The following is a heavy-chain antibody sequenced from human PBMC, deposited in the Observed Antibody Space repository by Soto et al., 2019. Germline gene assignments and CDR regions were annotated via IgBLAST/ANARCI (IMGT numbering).Heavy chain of an antibody. CDR1: GGSFSGYY. CDR3: ARRFYGDYYFDY. Sequence: SETPFLTCAVYGGSFSGYYWSWVRQPPGKGLEWIGEINHSGSTNYNPSLKSRVTISVDTSKNQFSLKLSSVTAADTAVYYCARRFYGDYYFDYWGQGTQVTVSS. CDR2: INHSGST. D-gene: IGHD4-17*01. V-gene: IGHV4-34*01. J-gene: IGHJ4*02.